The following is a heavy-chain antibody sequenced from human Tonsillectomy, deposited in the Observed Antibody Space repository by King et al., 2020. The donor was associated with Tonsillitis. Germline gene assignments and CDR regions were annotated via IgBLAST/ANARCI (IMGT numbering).Heavy chain of an antibody. D-gene: IGHD3-10*01. V-gene: IGHV4-59*01. J-gene: IGHJ5*02. CDR3: ASGIITMVRGVGWFDP. CDR1: GGSISSYY. Sequence: QLQLQESGPGLVKPSETLSLTCTVSGGSISSYYWSWIRQPPGKGLEWIGYIYYSGSTNYNPSLKSRVTISVDTSKNQFSLKLSSVTAADTAVYYCASGIITMVRGVGWFDPWGQGTLVTVSS. CDR2: IYYSGST.